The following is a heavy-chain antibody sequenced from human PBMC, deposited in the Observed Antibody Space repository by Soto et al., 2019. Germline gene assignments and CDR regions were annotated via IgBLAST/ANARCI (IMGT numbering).Heavy chain of an antibody. J-gene: IGHJ4*02. CDR1: GYSFTTYG. CDR3: VRDTYYYHSSGPAPFEY. V-gene: IGHV1-18*01. CDR2: NSGYNGNT. D-gene: IGHD3-22*01. Sequence: QLQLVQSGTEVKRSGASVKVSCKTSGYSFTTYGLSWVRQAPGRGLEWVGWNSGYNGNTNYAQKFQGTVILTTDTPTTTGYMEIKSLSSDDTAVYYCVRDTYYYHSSGPAPFEYWGQGTQVTVSS.